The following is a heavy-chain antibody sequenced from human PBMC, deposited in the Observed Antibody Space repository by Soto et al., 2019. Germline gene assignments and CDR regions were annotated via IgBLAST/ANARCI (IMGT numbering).Heavy chain of an antibody. J-gene: IGHJ6*03. V-gene: IGHV3-33*01. CDR1: GFTCSNYG. CDR2: IWYDGSNK. D-gene: IGHD6-19*01. CDR3: ARVWLVRYYYYMDV. Sequence: LRLSWAAAGFTCSNYGRHWVSQNTGKGLEWVAVIWYDGSNKYYADAVKGRFTISRDNSKNTLYLQMNSLRAEDTAVYYCARVWLVRYYYYMDVWGKGTTVTVSS.